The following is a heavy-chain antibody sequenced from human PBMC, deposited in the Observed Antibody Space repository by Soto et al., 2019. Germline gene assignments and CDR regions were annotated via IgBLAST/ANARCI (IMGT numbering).Heavy chain of an antibody. CDR1: GGTFSSYA. CDR3: ARGGYSSTWSNLLDRSGLDV. Sequence: QVQLVQSGAEAKKPGPSVKVSCKTSGGTFSSYAISWVRQAPGQGLEWMGGIVPLFRTTNYEQKFQGRVTITAATSTYTVYMGLSGLRSGDTAVYYCARGGYSSTWSNLLDRSGLDVWGQGTTVTVSS. D-gene: IGHD6-13*01. CDR2: IVPLFRTT. V-gene: IGHV1-69*06. J-gene: IGHJ6*02.